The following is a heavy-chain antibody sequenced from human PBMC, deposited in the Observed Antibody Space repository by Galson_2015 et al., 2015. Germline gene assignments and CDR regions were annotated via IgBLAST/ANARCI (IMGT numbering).Heavy chain of an antibody. CDR3: ARPRSVSKGFFDY. CDR1: GNSFTSNW. J-gene: IGHJ4*02. D-gene: IGHD3-3*01. V-gene: IGHV5-51*01. CDR2: IYPGDSDT. Sequence: QSGAEVKKPGESLTISCTDSGNSFTSNWIAWVRQMPGKGLEWMGIIYPGDSDTRYSPSFQGQVTISVDKSISTAYLQWSSLKASDSAMYYCARPRSVSKGFFDYWGQGTLVTVSS.